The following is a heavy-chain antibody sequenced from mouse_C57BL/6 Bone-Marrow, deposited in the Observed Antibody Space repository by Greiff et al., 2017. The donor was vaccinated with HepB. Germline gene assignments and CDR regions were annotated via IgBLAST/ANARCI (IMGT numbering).Heavy chain of an antibody. J-gene: IGHJ3*01. CDR3: AVTGWFAY. D-gene: IGHD2-1*01. Sequence: VQLQQSGAELARPGASVKLSCKASGYTFTSYGISWVKQRTGQGLEWIGEIYPRSGNTYYNEKFKGKATLTADKSSSTAYMELRSLTSEDSAVYFCAVTGWFAYWGQGTLVTVSA. CDR2: IYPRSGNT. V-gene: IGHV1-81*01. CDR1: GYTFTSYG.